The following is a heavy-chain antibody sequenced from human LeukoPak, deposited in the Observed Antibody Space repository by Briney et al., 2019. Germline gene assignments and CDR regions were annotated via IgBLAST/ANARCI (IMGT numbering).Heavy chain of an antibody. CDR1: GFNFRSYG. CDR3: AREDYDSSGYSTLKRFDP. J-gene: IGHJ5*01. D-gene: IGHD3-22*01. CDR2: ISGGSSYI. Sequence: PGGSLRLSCVASGFNFRSYGMHWVRQAPGKGLEWVSYISGGSSYIFYAGSVQGRFTISRDNAKNSLDLQMNSLSAEDTAVYYCAREDYDSSGYSTLKRFDPWGQGTLVTVSS. V-gene: IGHV3-21*06.